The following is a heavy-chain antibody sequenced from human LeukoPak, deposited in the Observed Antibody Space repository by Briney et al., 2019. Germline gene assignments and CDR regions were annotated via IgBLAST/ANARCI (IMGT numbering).Heavy chain of an antibody. CDR1: GFTFSIYW. CDR3: ARDPAPQGWFDL. Sequence: GGSLRLSCAASGFTFSIYWMHWVRRAPGKGLVCVSRINSDGSSTTYADSVKGRFTISRDNAKNTLYLQMNSLRAEDTAVYFCARDPAPQGWFDLWGQGTLVTVSS. V-gene: IGHV3-74*01. CDR2: INSDGSST. J-gene: IGHJ5*02.